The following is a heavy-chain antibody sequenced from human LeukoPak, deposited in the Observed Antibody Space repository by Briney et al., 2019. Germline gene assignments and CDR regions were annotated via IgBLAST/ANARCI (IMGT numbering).Heavy chain of an antibody. D-gene: IGHD4-17*01. Sequence: GGSLRLSCAASGFTFSISAMKWVRQAPGKGLEWVSSISGGGTTYYADSVRGRFIISRDNSKNTLYLQMNSLRAEDTAVYYCAKLLMANDYGDPWGQGTLVTVSS. J-gene: IGHJ5*02. CDR3: AKLLMANDYGDP. V-gene: IGHV3-23*01. CDR2: ISGGGTT. CDR1: GFTFSISA.